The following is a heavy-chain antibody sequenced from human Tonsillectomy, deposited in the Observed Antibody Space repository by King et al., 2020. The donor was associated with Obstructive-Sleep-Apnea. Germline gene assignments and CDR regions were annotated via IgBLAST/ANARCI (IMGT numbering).Heavy chain of an antibody. CDR2: ISSSGRSI. Sequence: VQLVESGGGLVEPGWSRRLSCAASGFTFRSYSMNWVRQAPGKGLEWVSDISSSGRSIYYADAVQGRFTFSRDNAKNSVYLQMNSLRVEDTAVYYCARDLGDRGGAFDIWGQGTMVTVSS. D-gene: IGHD1-14*01. J-gene: IGHJ3*02. CDR1: GFTFRSYS. V-gene: IGHV3-21*01. CDR3: ARDLGDRGGAFDI.